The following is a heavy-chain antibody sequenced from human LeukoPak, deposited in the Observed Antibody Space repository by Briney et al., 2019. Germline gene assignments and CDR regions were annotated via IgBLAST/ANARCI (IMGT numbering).Heavy chain of an antibody. CDR1: GFTFSSYD. CDR2: IQYDASNK. D-gene: IGHD3-10*01. CDR3: ARDRGSNWFDP. J-gene: IGHJ5*02. Sequence: GGSLRLSCEASGFTFSSYDMHWVRQAPGKGLEWVAFIQYDASNKYYADSVKGRFTISRDNAKNSLYLQMNSLRAEDTAVYYCARDRGSNWFDPWGQGTLVTVSS. V-gene: IGHV3-30*02.